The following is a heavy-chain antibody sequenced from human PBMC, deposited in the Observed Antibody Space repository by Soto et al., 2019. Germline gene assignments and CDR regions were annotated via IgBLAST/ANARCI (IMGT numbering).Heavy chain of an antibody. CDR3: AHRGSTGTTTYFDS. Sequence: SGPTLVNPTETLTLTCTFSGFSFTTTRMGVGWTRQPPGKALEWLAIIYWDGESRYNPLLRRRLTLTEDTSKNRVVLTMTNIDPKDTATYYCAHRGSTGTTTYFDSWGKEIRVTV. CDR2: IYWDGES. D-gene: IGHD1-1*01. V-gene: IGHV2-5*02. J-gene: IGHJ4*02. CDR1: GFSFTTTRMG.